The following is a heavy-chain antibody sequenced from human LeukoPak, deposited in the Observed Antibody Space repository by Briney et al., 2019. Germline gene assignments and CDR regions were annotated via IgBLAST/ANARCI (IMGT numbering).Heavy chain of an antibody. CDR2: IYTSGST. CDR3: ARISAGNYYYYYYMDV. CDR1: GGSISSYY. J-gene: IGHJ6*03. V-gene: IGHV4-4*07. Sequence: SETLSLTCTVPGGSISSYYWSWIRQPAGKGLEWIGRIYTSGSTNYNPSLKSRVTMSVDTSKNQFSLKLSSVTAADTAAYYCARISAGNYYYYYYMDVWGKGTTVTVSS. D-gene: IGHD6-13*01.